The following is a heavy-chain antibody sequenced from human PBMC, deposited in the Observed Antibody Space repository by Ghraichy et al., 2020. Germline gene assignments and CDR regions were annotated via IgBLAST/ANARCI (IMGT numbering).Heavy chain of an antibody. V-gene: IGHV3-23*01. CDR3: AKGDRRGAMVIWGLYSDY. J-gene: IGHJ4*02. D-gene: IGHD5-18*01. CDR2: ISGSGGST. CDR1: GFTFSSYA. Sequence: GGSLRLSCAASGFTFSSYAMSWVRQAPGKGLEWVSAISGSGGSTYYADSVKGRFTISRDNSKNTLYLQMNSLRAEDTAVYYCAKGDRRGAMVIWGLYSDYWGQGTLVTVSS.